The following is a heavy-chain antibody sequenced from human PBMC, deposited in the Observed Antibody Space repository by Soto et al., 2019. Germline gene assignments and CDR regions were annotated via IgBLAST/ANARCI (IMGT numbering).Heavy chain of an antibody. D-gene: IGHD6-6*01. J-gene: IGHJ4*02. CDR3: ARDSESIAARRGNFDY. CDR2: ISYDGSNK. V-gene: IGHV3-30-3*01. Sequence: GGSLRLSCAASGFTFSSYAMHWVRQAPGKGLEWVAVISYDGSNKYYADSVKGRFTISRDNSKNTLYLQMNSLRAEDTAVYYCARDSESIAARRGNFDYWGQGTLVTVS. CDR1: GFTFSSYA.